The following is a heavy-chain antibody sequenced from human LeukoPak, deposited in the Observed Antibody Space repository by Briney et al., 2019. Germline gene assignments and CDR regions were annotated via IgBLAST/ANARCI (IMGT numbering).Heavy chain of an antibody. CDR2: MNPDSGNT. V-gene: IGHV1-8*01. CDR1: GYTFTSYD. J-gene: IGHJ4*02. CDR3: AISGVAFDY. Sequence: ASVTVSCKASGYTFTSYDINWVRQATGKGLEWMGWMNPDSGNTGYAQKFQGRVTMTRNTSISTAYMELSSLRSEDTAVYYCAISGVAFDYWGQGTLVAVSS. D-gene: IGHD3-10*01.